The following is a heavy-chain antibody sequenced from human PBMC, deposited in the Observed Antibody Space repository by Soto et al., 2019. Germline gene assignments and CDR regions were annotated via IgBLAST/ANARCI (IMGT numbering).Heavy chain of an antibody. CDR3: ARDREYHWNYNWFDP. J-gene: IGHJ5*02. CDR2: ISAYNGNT. Sequence: QVQLVQSGAEVKKPGASVKVSCKASGYTVTSYGISWVRQAPGQGLEWMGWISAYNGNTNFAQKLQGRVTMTTEKSTSTAYMELRSLRSDDTAVYYCARDREYHWNYNWFDPWGQGTLVTVSS. CDR1: GYTVTSYG. V-gene: IGHV1-18*01. D-gene: IGHD1-7*01.